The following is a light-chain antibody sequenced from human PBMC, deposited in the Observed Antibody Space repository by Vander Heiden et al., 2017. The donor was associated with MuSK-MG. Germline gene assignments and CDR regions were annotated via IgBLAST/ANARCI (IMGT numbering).Light chain of an antibody. CDR1: QSLLHSNGYYY. CDR2: LGS. CDR3: MQTLQTRT. Sequence: DIVMTQSPLSLPVTPGEPASISCRSSQSLLHSNGYYYLDWYLQKPGQSPQLLIYLGSNRASGVPDRFSGSGSGTDSTLKISRVEAEDVGVYYCMQTLQTRTFGQGTKLEIK. J-gene: IGKJ2*01. V-gene: IGKV2-28*01.